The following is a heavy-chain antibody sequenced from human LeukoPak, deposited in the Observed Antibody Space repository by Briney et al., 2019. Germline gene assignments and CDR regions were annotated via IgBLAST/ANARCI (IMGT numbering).Heavy chain of an antibody. CDR2: IYYSGST. CDR3: ARLDYYDSSGYFDY. Sequence: SETLSLTCTVSGGSISSYYWSWIRQPPGQGLEWIGYIYYSGSTNYNPSLKSRVTISVDTSKNQFSLKLSSVTAADTAVYYCARLDYYDSSGYFDYWGQGTLVTVSS. J-gene: IGHJ4*02. D-gene: IGHD3-22*01. CDR1: GGSISSYY. V-gene: IGHV4-59*08.